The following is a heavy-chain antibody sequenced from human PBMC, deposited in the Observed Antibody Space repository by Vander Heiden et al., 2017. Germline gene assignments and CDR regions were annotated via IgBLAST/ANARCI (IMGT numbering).Heavy chain of an antibody. Sequence: EVQLVESGGGLVQPGGSVRLSCEASGFSFSSYWMSWVRQAPGKGLEWVANIKQDGSEKYYVDSVKGRFTISRDNAKNSLYLQMNSLRAEDTAVYYCARASIYYYDAFDIWGQGTMVTVSS. CDR2: IKQDGSEK. CDR1: GFSFSSYW. D-gene: IGHD3-22*01. J-gene: IGHJ3*02. CDR3: ARASIYYYDAFDI. V-gene: IGHV3-7*01.